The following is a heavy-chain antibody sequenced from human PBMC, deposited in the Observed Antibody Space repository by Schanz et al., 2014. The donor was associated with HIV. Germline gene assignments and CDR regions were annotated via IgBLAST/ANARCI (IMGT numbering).Heavy chain of an antibody. J-gene: IGHJ4*02. Sequence: EVQLVESGGGLIQPGGSLRLSCAASGFTVSSNYMSSLHQPPGKGLEWVSVIYSGGRTYYADSVKGRFTISRDNSKNTLYLQMNSLRAEDTAVYYCASAVAGHSYWGQGTLVIVSS. V-gene: IGHV3-53*01. D-gene: IGHD6-19*01. CDR2: IYSGGRT. CDR3: ASAVAGHSY. CDR1: GFTVSSNY.